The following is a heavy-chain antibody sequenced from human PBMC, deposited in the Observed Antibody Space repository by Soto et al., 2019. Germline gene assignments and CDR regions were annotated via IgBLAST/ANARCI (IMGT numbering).Heavy chain of an antibody. V-gene: IGHV4-30-2*01. CDR1: GRSISRACYS. CDR2: MYHSGST. D-gene: IGHD2-2*01. J-gene: IGHJ5*02. Sequence: PAETLTRTCVLSGRSISRACYSWSWSRQPQGKGLEWIGYMYHSGSTYYNPSLKSRVTISIDRSKNQFSLKLSSVTAADTAVYYCARVPDRWGQGTLVTVSS. CDR3: ARVPDR.